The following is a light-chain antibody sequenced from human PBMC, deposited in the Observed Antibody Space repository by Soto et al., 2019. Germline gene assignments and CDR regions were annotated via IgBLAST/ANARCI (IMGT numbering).Light chain of an antibody. CDR2: DAS. CDR3: QQYSSSRT. V-gene: IGKV3-20*01. J-gene: IGKJ1*01. Sequence: EVVLTQSPATLSVSPGERVTLSCRASQSVRSNLAWYQQKPGQAPRLLMYDASSRATGIPDRFSGSGSGTDFTLTISRLEPEDFAVYYCQQYSSSRTFGQGTKVDIK. CDR1: QSVRSN.